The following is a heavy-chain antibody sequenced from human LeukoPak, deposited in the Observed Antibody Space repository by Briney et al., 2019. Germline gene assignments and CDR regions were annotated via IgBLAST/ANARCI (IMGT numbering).Heavy chain of an antibody. V-gene: IGHV4-34*01. CDR2: INHSGST. J-gene: IGHJ5*02. Sequence: PSETLSLTCAVYGGSFSGYYWSWIRQPPGKGLEWIGEINHSGSTNYNPSLKSRVTISVDTSKNQFPLKLSSVTAADTAVYYCARAGPTMVRGVRTWFDPWGQGTLVTVSS. CDR1: GGSFSGYY. CDR3: ARAGPTMVRGVRTWFDP. D-gene: IGHD3-10*01.